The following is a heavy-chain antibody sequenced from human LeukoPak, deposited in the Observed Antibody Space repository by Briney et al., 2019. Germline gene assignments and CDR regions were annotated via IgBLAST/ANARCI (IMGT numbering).Heavy chain of an antibody. Sequence: PGGSLRLSCAASGFAFNTYAMHWVRQAPGQGLEWVALIWHDGSHKFYSNSVRGQFTISRDNSKNTVSLQMNNLRPEDTAVYYCAGEIFGSGSYPDFWGQGTLSPSPQ. CDR3: AGEIFGSGSYPDF. CDR1: GFAFNTYA. CDR2: IWHDGSHK. V-gene: IGHV3-33*01. D-gene: IGHD3-10*01. J-gene: IGHJ4*02.